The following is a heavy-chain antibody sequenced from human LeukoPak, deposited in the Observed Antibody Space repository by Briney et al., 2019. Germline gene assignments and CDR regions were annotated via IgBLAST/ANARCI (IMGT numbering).Heavy chain of an antibody. V-gene: IGHV3-7*01. Sequence: GGSLRLSCVASGFTSSAFWMSWVRRPPGKGLEWVANIKKDGSEKEYVDSVKGRFSIFRDNAKNSVYLQMNSLRAEDTAVYYCATFAAVVLGGLLLWGKGTTVIVSS. CDR3: ATFAAVVLGGLLL. J-gene: IGHJ6*04. D-gene: IGHD2-8*01. CDR2: IKKDGSEK. CDR1: GFTSSAFW.